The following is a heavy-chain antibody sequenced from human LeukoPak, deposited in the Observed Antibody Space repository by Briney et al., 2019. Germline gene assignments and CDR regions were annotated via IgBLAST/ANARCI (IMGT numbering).Heavy chain of an antibody. CDR3: ARAYYDSSGYYPRLYYYYYYMDV. D-gene: IGHD3-22*01. CDR2: IKQDGSEK. CDR1: GFTFSSYW. Sequence: GGSLRLSCAASGFTFSSYWMSWVRQAPGKGLEWVANIKQDGSEKYYVDSVKGRFTISRDNAKNSLYLQMNSLRAEDTAVYYCARAYYDSSGYYPRLYYYYYYMDVWGKGTTVTVSS. V-gene: IGHV3-7*04. J-gene: IGHJ6*03.